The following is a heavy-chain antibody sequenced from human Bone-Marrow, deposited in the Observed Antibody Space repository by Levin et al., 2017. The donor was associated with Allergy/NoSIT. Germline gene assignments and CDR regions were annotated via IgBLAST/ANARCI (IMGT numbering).Heavy chain of an antibody. V-gene: IGHV1-69*13. D-gene: IGHD2-8*01. CDR2: IIPIFGTA. J-gene: IGHJ5*02. Sequence: GASVKVSCKASGGTFSSYAISWVRQAPGQGLEWMGGIIPIFGTANYAQKFQGRVTITADESTSTAYMELSSLRSEDTAVYYCAREEGYCTNGVCYNWFDPWGQGTLVTVSS. CDR1: GGTFSSYA. CDR3: AREEGYCTNGVCYNWFDP.